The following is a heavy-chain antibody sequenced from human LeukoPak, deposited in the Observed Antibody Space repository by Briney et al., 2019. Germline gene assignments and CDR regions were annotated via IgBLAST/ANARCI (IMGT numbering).Heavy chain of an antibody. CDR1: GFTVSSNY. D-gene: IGHD5-18*01. CDR3: ARVVDTAMVLYGAFDI. Sequence: GGSLRLSCAASGFTVSSNYMSWVRQAPGKGLEWVSFISTSSSYIHYADSVKGRFTISRGNAKNSLYLEMNSLRAEDTAVYYCARVVDTAMVLYGAFDIWGQGTMVTVSS. J-gene: IGHJ3*02. CDR2: ISTSSSYI. V-gene: IGHV3-21*01.